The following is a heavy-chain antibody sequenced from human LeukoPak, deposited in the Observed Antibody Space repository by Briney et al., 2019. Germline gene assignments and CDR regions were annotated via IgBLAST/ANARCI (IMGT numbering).Heavy chain of an antibody. CDR2: ISYDGSNK. V-gene: IGHV3-30*18. D-gene: IGHD3-16*01. CDR1: GFTVSSNY. Sequence: GGSLRLSCAASGFTVSSNYMSWVRQAPGRGLEWVAVISYDGSNKYYADSVKGRFTISKDNSKNTLYLQMNSLTAEDTAVYYCAKDRSGGDDAFDIWGQGTMVTVSS. J-gene: IGHJ3*02. CDR3: AKDRSGGDDAFDI.